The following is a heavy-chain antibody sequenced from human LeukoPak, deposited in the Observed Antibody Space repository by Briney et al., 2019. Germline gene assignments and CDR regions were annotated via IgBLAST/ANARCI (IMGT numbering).Heavy chain of an antibody. CDR2: ISSDGSDK. J-gene: IGHJ6*03. D-gene: IGHD3-9*01. V-gene: IGHV3-30*01. CDR3: ARDSYGVLTGQTYYYYYMDV. CDR1: GFTFNKYA. Sequence: GRSLRLSCAASGFTFNKYAMYWVRQAPGMGLEWVAVISSDGSDKYYADSVKGRFTISRDNSKNTLYLQMNSLRAEDTAVYFCARDSYGVLTGQTYYYYYMDVWGKGTTVTVSS.